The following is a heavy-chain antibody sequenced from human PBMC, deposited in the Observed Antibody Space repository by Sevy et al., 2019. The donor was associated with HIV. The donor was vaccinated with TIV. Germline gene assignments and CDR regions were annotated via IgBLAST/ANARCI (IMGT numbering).Heavy chain of an antibody. J-gene: IGHJ5*02. CDR1: GFTFSSYS. CDR2: ISSSSSYI. D-gene: IGHD2-2*01. V-gene: IGHV3-21*01. CDR3: ARASDRRYCSSTSCYGGLFDP. Sequence: GGSLRLSCAASGFTFSSYSMNWVRQAPGKGLEWVSSISSSSSYIYYADSVKGRFTISRDNAKNSLYLQMNSLRAEETAVYYCARASDRRYCSSTSCYGGLFDPWAREPWSPSPQ.